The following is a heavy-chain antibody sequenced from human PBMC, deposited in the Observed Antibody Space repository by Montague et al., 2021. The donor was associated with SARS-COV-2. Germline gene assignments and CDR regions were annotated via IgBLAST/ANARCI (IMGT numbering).Heavy chain of an antibody. Sequence: SLRLSCAASGFTFSSYWMSWVRQAPGKGLEWVANIKEDGSEKKYVGSVKGRLTISRDNAKDSLYLQTNSLGAEDTAVYYCAREYLDNSGMGHYWGQGTLVTVSS. CDR3: AREYLDNSGMGHY. D-gene: IGHD3-22*01. CDR2: IKEDGSEK. V-gene: IGHV3-7*01. CDR1: GFTFSSYW. J-gene: IGHJ4*02.